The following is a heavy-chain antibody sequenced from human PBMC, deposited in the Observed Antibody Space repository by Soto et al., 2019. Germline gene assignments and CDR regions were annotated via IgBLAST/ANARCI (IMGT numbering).Heavy chain of an antibody. V-gene: IGHV1-69*13. CDR3: ARLYCSSTSCPAPGYYYGMDV. J-gene: IGHJ6*02. CDR1: GGTFSSYA. D-gene: IGHD2-2*01. Sequence: GASVKVSCKASGGTFSSYAISWVRQAPGQGIEWKEGIIPIFGTAKYAKKFQGRVTITADESTSTAYMELSSPRSEDTAVYYCARLYCSSTSCPAPGYYYGMDVWGQGTTVTVSS. CDR2: IIPIFGTA.